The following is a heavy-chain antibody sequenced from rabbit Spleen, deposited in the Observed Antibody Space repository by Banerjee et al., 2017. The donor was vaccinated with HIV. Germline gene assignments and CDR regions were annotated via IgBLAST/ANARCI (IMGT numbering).Heavy chain of an antibody. V-gene: IGHV1S40*01. CDR3: ARFYAVYGDFGFAAL. D-gene: IGHD2-1*01. Sequence: VESGGDLVKPGASLTLTCTASGFYFSSRYYMCWVRQAPGKGLVCIACIAAGSGGSTYYANWAKGRFTISKTSSTTVTLQMTSLTAADTATYFCARFYAVYGDFGFAALWGPGTLVTVS. J-gene: IGHJ4*01. CDR2: IAAGSGGST. CDR1: GFYFSSRYY.